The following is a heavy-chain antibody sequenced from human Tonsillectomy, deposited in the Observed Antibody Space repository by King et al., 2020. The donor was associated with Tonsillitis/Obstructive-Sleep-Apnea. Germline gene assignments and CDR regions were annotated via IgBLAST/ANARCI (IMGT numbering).Heavy chain of an antibody. J-gene: IGHJ4*02. CDR1: GFTFSDYA. V-gene: IGHV3-23*04. Sequence: VQLVESGGGLVQPGGSLRLSCAASGFTFSDYAMSWVRQAPGKGLEWVSGISGRGSSTYYADYVKGRFTISRDKSKNTLYLQMSSLRAEDTAIYYCAKMIDFWSGYYIIYFFDYWGQGTLVTVSS. D-gene: IGHD3-3*01. CDR3: AKMIDFWSGYYIIYFFDY. CDR2: ISGRGSST.